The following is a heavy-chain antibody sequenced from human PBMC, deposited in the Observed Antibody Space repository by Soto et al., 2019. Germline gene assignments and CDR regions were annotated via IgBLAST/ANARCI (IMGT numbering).Heavy chain of an antibody. D-gene: IGHD3-10*01. CDR3: ARGKSRGSGSYLPYYYYYGMDV. J-gene: IGHJ6*02. Sequence: SETLSLTCAVYGGSFSGYYWSWIRQPPGKGLEWNGEINHSGSTNYNPSLKSRVTISVDTSKNQFSLKLSSVTAADTAVYYCARGKSRGSGSYLPYYYYYGMDVWGQGTTVTVSS. V-gene: IGHV4-34*01. CDR1: GGSFSGYY. CDR2: INHSGST.